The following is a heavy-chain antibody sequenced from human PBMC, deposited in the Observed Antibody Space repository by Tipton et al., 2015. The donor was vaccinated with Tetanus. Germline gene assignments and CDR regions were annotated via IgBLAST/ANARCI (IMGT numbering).Heavy chain of an antibody. CDR3: VTGTLRYGA. D-gene: IGHD3-9*01. J-gene: IGHJ5*02. Sequence: SLRLSCAASGFAFSDHWMSWVRQAPGKGLEWVASIQPDESKSHFVDSVKGRFTISRDNTKNSVYLQMNSLRIEDTAVYYCVTGTLRYGAWGQGTLVTVSS. CDR1: GFAFSDHW. CDR2: IQPDESKS. V-gene: IGHV3-7*01.